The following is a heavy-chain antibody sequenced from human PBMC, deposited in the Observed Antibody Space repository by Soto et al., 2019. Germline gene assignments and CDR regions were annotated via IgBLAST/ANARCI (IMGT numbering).Heavy chain of an antibody. CDR2: IIPIFGTA. J-gene: IGHJ4*02. Sequence: QVQLVQSGAEVKKPGSSVKVSCKASGGTFSSYAISWVRQAPGQGLEWMGGIIPIFGTANYAQRFQGRVTITADESTSTAYMELSSVRSEDTAVYYCAREGMGGGVSYWGQGTLVTVSS. V-gene: IGHV1-69*12. D-gene: IGHD2-8*02. CDR3: AREGMGGGVSY. CDR1: GGTFSSYA.